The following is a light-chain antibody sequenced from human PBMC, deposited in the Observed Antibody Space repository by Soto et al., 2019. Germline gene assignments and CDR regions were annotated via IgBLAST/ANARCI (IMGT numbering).Light chain of an antibody. J-gene: IGLJ2*01. CDR1: SSNIGAGYD. V-gene: IGLV1-40*01. CDR3: QSYDTSPRVV. Sequence: QSVLTQPPSVSGAPGQRVTISCTGSSSNIGAGYDVHWYQQLPGTAPKLLIYGNSNRPSGVPDRFSGSKSGTSASLAITGLQAEDEADYYCQSYDTSPRVVSGGGTKLTVL. CDR2: GNS.